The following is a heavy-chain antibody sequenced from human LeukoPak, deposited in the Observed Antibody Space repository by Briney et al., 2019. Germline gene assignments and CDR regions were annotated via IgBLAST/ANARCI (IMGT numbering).Heavy chain of an antibody. CDR2: IYYSGST. CDR1: GGSISSYY. Sequence: PSETLSLTCTVSGGSISSYYWSWIRQPPGKGLEWIGYIYYSGSTNYNPSLKSRVTISVDTSKNQFFLKLTSVTAADTAVYYCARLYYSGSGRFDYWGQGTLVTVSS. V-gene: IGHV4-59*01. D-gene: IGHD3-10*01. CDR3: ARLYYSGSGRFDY. J-gene: IGHJ4*02.